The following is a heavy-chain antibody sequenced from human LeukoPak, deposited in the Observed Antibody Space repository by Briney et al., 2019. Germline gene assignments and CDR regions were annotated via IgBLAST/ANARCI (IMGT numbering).Heavy chain of an antibody. J-gene: IGHJ5*02. CDR2: IYYSGST. V-gene: IGHV4-59*12. D-gene: IGHD2-15*01. CDR3: ARAVVVAATCWFDP. Sequence: SETLSLTCTVSGGSISSYYWSWIRQPPGKGLEWIGYIYYSGSTNYNPSLKSRVTISVDKSKNQFSLKLSFVTAADTAVYYCARAVVVAATCWFDPWGQGTLVTVSS. CDR1: GGSISSYY.